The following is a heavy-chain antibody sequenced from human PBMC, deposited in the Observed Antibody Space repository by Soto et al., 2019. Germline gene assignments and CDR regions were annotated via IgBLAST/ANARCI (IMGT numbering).Heavy chain of an antibody. CDR1: GGSISSYY. D-gene: IGHD3-10*01. CDR3: ARRGDYYGFYGMDV. V-gene: IGHV4-59*08. CDR2: IYYSGST. J-gene: IGHJ6*02. Sequence: SETLSLTCTVSGGSISSYYWSWIRQPPGKGLEWIGYIYYSGSTNYNPSLKSRVTLSVDTSKNQFSLKLSSVTAADTAVYYCARRGDYYGFYGMDVWGQGTTVTVSS.